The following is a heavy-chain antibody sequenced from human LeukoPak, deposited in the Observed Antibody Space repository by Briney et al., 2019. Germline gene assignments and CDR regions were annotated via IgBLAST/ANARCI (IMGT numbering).Heavy chain of an antibody. D-gene: IGHD3-3*02. V-gene: IGHV1-2*02. CDR3: ARGAFDLGEGRNDC. CDR1: GYTFTTYY. CDR2: VNPNSGGT. Sequence: ASVKVSCKASGYTFTTYYIHWVRQAPGQGLEWVGWVNPNSGGTNYAQKFQGRVTMTRDTSISTAYMELSRLRSDDTAVYYCARGAFDLGEGRNDCWGQGTLVTVSS. J-gene: IGHJ4*02.